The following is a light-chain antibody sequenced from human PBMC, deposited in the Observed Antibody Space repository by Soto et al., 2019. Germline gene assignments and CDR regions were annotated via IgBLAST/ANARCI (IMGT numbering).Light chain of an antibody. V-gene: IGLV1-47*01. CDR2: RNN. CDR3: AAWDASLSGPYV. J-gene: IGLJ1*01. Sequence: QSVLTQPPSASGTPGHRVTISCSGSSSDIGSNYVYWFQQLPGTAPKLLIYRNNQRPSGVPDRFSGSKSGTSASLAISGLRSEDESDYYCAAWDASLSGPYVFGTGPRSPS. CDR1: SSDIGSNY.